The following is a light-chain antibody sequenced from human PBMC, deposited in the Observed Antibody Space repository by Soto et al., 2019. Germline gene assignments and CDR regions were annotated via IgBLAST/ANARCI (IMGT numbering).Light chain of an antibody. CDR3: QQYNSYST. CDR2: KAS. Sequence: DIPMTQSPSPLSASVGDRVTLTCRASQSISSWLAWYQQKPGKAPKLLIYKASSLESGVPSRFSGSGSGTEFTLTISSLQPDDFATYYCQQYNSYSTFGQGTKVEIK. J-gene: IGKJ1*01. CDR1: QSISSW. V-gene: IGKV1-5*03.